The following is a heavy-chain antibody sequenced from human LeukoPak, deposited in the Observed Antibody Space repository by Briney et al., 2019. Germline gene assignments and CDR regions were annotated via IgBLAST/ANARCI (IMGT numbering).Heavy chain of an antibody. Sequence: GGSLRLSCAASGFTFSDYYMSWIRQAPGKGLEWVSYISSSGSTIYYADSVKGRFSISRDNAENSLYLQRNGLRAEDPAVYYCARDTVVPAAFYYYYGMDVWGQGTTVTVSS. D-gene: IGHD2-2*01. CDR2: ISSSGSTI. CDR3: ARDTVVPAAFYYYYGMDV. CDR1: GFTFSDYY. J-gene: IGHJ6*02. V-gene: IGHV3-11*01.